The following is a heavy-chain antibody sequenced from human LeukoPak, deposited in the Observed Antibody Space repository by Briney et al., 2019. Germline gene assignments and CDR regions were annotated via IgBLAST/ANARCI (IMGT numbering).Heavy chain of an antibody. D-gene: IGHD6-13*01. CDR3: AKSITAAGTYAFDI. CDR2: MRGNGGST. CDR1: GFTFSSYA. Sequence: GGSLRLSCAASGFTFSSYAMSWVRQAPGKGLEWVSAMRGNGGSTEYVDSVRGRFIISRDNSRNTLYLQMNSLRAEDTAVYHCAKSITAAGTYAFDIWGQGTVVTVSS. V-gene: IGHV3-23*01. J-gene: IGHJ3*02.